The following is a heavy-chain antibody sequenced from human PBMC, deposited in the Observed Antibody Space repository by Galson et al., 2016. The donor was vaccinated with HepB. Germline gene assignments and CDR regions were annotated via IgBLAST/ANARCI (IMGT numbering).Heavy chain of an antibody. Sequence: PALVKPTQTLTLTCTFSGFSLSTSGVGVGWLRQPPGKALEWLALIYWDDDKRYSPSLKSRLTNPKAPSKHRVVLTMTNMDPRDTATYFCARVRAGLELYFDSWGQGTLVTVSS. J-gene: IGHJ4*02. CDR2: IYWDDDK. CDR3: ARVRAGLELYFDS. V-gene: IGHV2-5*02. D-gene: IGHD1-7*01. CDR1: GFSLSTSGVG.